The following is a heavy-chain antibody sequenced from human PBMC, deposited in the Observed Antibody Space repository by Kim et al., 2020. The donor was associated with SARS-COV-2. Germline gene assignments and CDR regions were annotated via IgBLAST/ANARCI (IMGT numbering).Heavy chain of an antibody. D-gene: IGHD5-12*01. CDR2: INSDGRTT. J-gene: IGHJ4*02. CDR3: ARTIRAYAYADY. Sequence: GGSLRLSCAASGFIFSSYWMYWVRQAPGKGLVWVSRINSDGRTTTYADSVKGRFTISRDNAKNTLYLQMNRLRAEDTAVYYCARTIRAYAYADYSGQGTL. V-gene: IGHV3-74*01. CDR1: GFIFSSYW.